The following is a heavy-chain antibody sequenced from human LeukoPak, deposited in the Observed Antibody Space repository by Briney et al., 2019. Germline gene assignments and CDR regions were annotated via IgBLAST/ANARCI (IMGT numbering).Heavy chain of an antibody. CDR1: GGSFSGYH. CDR2: ISQSGST. D-gene: IGHD3-10*01. Sequence: PSETLSLTCAVYGGSFSGYHWSWIRQPPGKGLEWIGEISQSGSTNYNPSLKSRVTISQDTSKNQFSLNLSSVTAADTGVYYCASNYYGSGSLDYWGQGNLVTVSS. J-gene: IGHJ4*02. CDR3: ASNYYGSGSLDY. V-gene: IGHV4-34*01.